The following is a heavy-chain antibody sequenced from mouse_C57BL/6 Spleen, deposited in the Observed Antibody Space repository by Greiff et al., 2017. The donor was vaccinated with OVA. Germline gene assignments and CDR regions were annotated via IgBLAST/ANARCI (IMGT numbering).Heavy chain of an antibody. D-gene: IGHD2-4*01. CDR3: ARSGDYDGFAY. CDR2: IHPNSGST. Sequence: QVQLQQPGAELVKPGASVKLSCKASGYTFTSYWMHWVKQRPGQGLEWIGMIHPNSGSTNYNEKFKSKATLTVDKSSSTAYMQLSSLTSEDSAVDYCARSGDYDGFAYWGQGTLVTVSA. J-gene: IGHJ3*01. CDR1: GYTFTSYW. V-gene: IGHV1-64*01.